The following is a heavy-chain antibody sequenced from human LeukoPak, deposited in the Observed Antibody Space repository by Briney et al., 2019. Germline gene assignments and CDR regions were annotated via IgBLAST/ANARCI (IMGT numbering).Heavy chain of an antibody. D-gene: IGHD6-19*01. CDR1: GFTFSSYA. Sequence: GGSLRLSCAASGFTFSSYAMGWVRQAPGKGLEWVSAISGSGGSTYYADSVKGRFTISRDNSKNTLYLQMNSLRAEDTAVYYCAKSRSSGWSPIDYWGQGTLVTVSS. J-gene: IGHJ4*02. CDR2: ISGSGGST. CDR3: AKSRSSGWSPIDY. V-gene: IGHV3-23*01.